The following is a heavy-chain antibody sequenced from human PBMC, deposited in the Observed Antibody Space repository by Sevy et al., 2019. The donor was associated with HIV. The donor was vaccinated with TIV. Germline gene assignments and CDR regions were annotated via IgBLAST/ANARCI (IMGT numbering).Heavy chain of an antibody. CDR1: GFTFSSYS. CDR3: AREASHCYTGC. D-gene: IGHD2-2*02. V-gene: IGHV3-21*01. CDR2: ISSSSSYI. Sequence: GGSLRLSCAASGFTFSSYSMNWVRQAPGKGLEWVSSISSSSSYIYYADSVKGRFTISRDNAKNSLYLQMNSLRAEDTAVYYCAREASHCYTGCWGQGTTVTVSS. J-gene: IGHJ6*02.